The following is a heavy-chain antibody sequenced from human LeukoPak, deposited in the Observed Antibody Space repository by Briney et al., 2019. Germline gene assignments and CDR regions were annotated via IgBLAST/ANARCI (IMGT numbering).Heavy chain of an antibody. D-gene: IGHD1-26*01. V-gene: IGHV3-30*02. CDR3: ARGAYGGSYLFDY. CDR2: IRYDGSNR. Sequence: AGGSLSLSCAASGFTFSNYGMHWVRQAPGKGLEWGAFIRYDGSNRYYADSVKGRFTISRDNSKNTLYLQMNSLRAEDTAVYYCARGAYGGSYLFDYWGQGTLVTVSS. J-gene: IGHJ4*02. CDR1: GFTFSNYG.